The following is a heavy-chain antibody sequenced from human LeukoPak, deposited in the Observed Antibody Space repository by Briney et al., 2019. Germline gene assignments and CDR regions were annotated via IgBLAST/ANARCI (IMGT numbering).Heavy chain of an antibody. J-gene: IGHJ4*02. D-gene: IGHD6-19*01. CDR2: IYYSGST. V-gene: IGHV4-39*07. CDR3: AGGRRIAVAGLFDY. Sequence: SETLSLTCSVSGGSISSSAYYWGWIRQPPGKGLEWIESIYYSGSTYYNPSLKSRVTISVDTSKNHFSLKLASVTAAHTAVYYCAGGRRIAVAGLFDYWGQRTLVSVSS. CDR1: GGSISSSAYY.